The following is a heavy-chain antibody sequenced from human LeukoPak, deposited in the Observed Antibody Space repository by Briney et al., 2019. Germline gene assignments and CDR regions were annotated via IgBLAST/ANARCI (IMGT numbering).Heavy chain of an antibody. CDR1: GGSISSYY. CDR2: IYYSGST. CDR3: ARDWGVSARPGYMDV. Sequence: SETLSLTCTVSGGSISSYYWSWIRQPPGKGLEWIGYIYYSGSTNYNPSLKSRVTISVDTSKNQFSLKLSSVTAADTAVYCCARDWGVSARPGYMDVWGKGTTVTISS. V-gene: IGHV4-59*01. J-gene: IGHJ6*03. D-gene: IGHD6-6*01.